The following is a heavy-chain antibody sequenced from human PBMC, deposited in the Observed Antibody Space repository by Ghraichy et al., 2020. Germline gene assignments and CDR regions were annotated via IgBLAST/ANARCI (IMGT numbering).Heavy chain of an antibody. Sequence: ASVKVSCKASGYTFTRNDINWVRQAPGQGLEWMGWMSPDSGNSASAQKFQGRLTMTRDTSISTAYMELSSLRSDDTAIYYCVRGVGVAGDYWGQGTLVAVSS. CDR3: VRGVGVAGDY. D-gene: IGHD2-8*01. CDR2: MSPDSGNS. J-gene: IGHJ4*02. CDR1: GYTFTRND. V-gene: IGHV1-8*01.